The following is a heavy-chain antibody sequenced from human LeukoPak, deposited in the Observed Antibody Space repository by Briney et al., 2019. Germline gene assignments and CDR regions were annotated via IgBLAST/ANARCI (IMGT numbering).Heavy chain of an antibody. CDR3: TRGRRITIFAHYYGMDV. Sequence: SETLSLTCAVYGGSFSGYYWSWIRRPPGKGLEWIGEINHSGSTNYNPSPKSRVTISVDTSKNQFSLKLSSVTAADTAVYYCTRGRRITIFAHYYGMDVWGQGTTVTVSS. D-gene: IGHD3-3*01. CDR1: GGSFSGYY. V-gene: IGHV4-34*01. CDR2: INHSGST. J-gene: IGHJ6*02.